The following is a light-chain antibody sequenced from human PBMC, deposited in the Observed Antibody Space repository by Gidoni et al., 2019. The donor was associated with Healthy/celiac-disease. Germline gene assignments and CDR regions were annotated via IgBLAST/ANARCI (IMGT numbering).Light chain of an antibody. CDR3: QQRSNYA. Sequence: EIVLTQSPATLSLSPGERATLSCRASQRVSSYLAWYQQKPGQAPRLLIYDASNRATGIPARFSGSGSGTDFTLTISSLEPEDFAVDYCQQRSNYAFGQGTKLEIK. CDR2: DAS. CDR1: QRVSSY. V-gene: IGKV3-11*01. J-gene: IGKJ2*01.